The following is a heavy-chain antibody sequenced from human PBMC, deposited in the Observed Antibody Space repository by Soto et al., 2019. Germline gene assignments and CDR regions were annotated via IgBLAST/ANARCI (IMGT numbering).Heavy chain of an antibody. CDR3: ARDDRAAAAGTTYYFDY. Sequence: HVQLVQSEAEVKKPGASVKVSCKASGYVFTSYGLSWVRQAPGQGLEWMAWISPYDGNTHYAQNLQGRVTVTTDTSTSTAYMELRSLRCDDTAVYFCARDDRAAAAGTTYYFDYWGQGTLVTVSS. CDR1: GYVFTSYG. V-gene: IGHV1-18*01. D-gene: IGHD6-13*01. CDR2: ISPYDGNT. J-gene: IGHJ4*02.